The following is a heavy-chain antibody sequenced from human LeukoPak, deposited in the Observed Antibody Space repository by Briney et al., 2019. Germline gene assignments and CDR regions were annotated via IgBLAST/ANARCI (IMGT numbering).Heavy chain of an antibody. D-gene: IGHD3-22*01. CDR2: ISDSGSIK. CDR1: GFTFSSYE. V-gene: IGHV3-48*03. CDR3: ARVAYSSGFPFDY. Sequence: PGGSLRLSCAASGFTFSSYEMNWVRQAPGKGLEWVSYISDSGSIKYYADSVKGRFTISRDNAKNSLYLQMNSLRAEDTAVYYCARVAYSSGFPFDYWGQGTLVTVSS. J-gene: IGHJ4*02.